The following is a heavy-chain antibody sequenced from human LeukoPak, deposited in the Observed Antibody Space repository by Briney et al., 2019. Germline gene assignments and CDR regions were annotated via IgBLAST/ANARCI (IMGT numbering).Heavy chain of an antibody. D-gene: IGHD5-24*01. CDR3: ATGGRDGAFQFDS. J-gene: IGHJ4*02. CDR1: GFTFTNAW. V-gene: IGHV3-15*01. Sequence: GGSLRLSCTASGFTFTNAWMSWVRQAPGKGLEWVARIKSKINGGATHYAAPLKGRFTISRDDSENTLYLQMNGLITEDTAVYYCATGGRDGAFQFDSWGQGTLVTVSS. CDR2: IKSKINGGAT.